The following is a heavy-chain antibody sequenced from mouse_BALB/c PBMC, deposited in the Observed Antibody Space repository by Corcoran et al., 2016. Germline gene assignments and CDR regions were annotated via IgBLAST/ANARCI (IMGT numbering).Heavy chain of an antibody. J-gene: IGHJ3*01. CDR3: AREGIYYYGSSYAY. D-gene: IGHD1-1*01. CDR1: GYSFTGYY. Sequence: EVQLQQSGPELVKPGASVKISCKASGYSFTGYYMHWVKQSHVKSLEWIGRINPYNGATSYNQNFKDKASLTVDKSSSTAYMELHSLTSEDSAVYYCAREGIYYYGSSYAYWGQGTLVTVSA. V-gene: IGHV1-26*01. CDR2: INPYNGAT.